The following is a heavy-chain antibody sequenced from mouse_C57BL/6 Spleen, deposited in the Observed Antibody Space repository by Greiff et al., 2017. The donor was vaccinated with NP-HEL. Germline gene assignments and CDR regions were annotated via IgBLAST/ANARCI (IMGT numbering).Heavy chain of an antibody. V-gene: IGHV7-3*01. CDR2: IRNKANGYTT. CDR1: GFTFTDYY. D-gene: IGHD6-1*01. CDR3: ARYIPNLYAMDY. J-gene: IGHJ4*01. Sequence: EVNVVESGGGLVQPGGSLSLSCAASGFTFTDYYMSWVRQPPGKALEWLGFIRNKANGYTTEYSASVKGRFTISRDNSQSILYLQMNALRAEDSATYYCARYIPNLYAMDYWGQGTSVTVSS.